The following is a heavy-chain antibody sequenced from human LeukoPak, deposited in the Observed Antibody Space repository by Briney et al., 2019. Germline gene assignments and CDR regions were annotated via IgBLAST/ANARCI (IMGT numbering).Heavy chain of an antibody. Sequence: ASVKVSCKASGGTFSSYAISWVRQAPGQGLEWMGGIIPIFGTANYAQKFQGRVTITADKSTSTAYMELSSLRSDDTAVYYCASKWVTYYYNSSAYHYPTDVFDIWGQGTMVTVSS. D-gene: IGHD3-22*01. V-gene: IGHV1-69*06. CDR2: IIPIFGTA. J-gene: IGHJ3*02. CDR3: ASKWVTYYYNSSAYHYPTDVFDI. CDR1: GGTFSSYA.